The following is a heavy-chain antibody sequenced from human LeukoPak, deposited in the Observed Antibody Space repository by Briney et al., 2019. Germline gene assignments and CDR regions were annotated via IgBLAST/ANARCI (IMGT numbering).Heavy chain of an antibody. V-gene: IGHV3-21*01. D-gene: IGHD2-15*01. CDR1: GFTFSSYS. CDR3: ARVRSKRVDP. Sequence: PGGSLSLSCAASGFTFSSYSMNWVRQAPGKGLEWVSSISSSSSYIYYADSVKGRFTISRDNAKNSLYLQMNSLRAEDTAVYYCARVRSKRVDPWGQGTLVTVSS. CDR2: ISSSSSYI. J-gene: IGHJ5*02.